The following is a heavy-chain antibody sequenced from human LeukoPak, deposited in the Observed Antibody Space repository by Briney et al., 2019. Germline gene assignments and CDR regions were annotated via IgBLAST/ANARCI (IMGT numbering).Heavy chain of an antibody. CDR2: ISGSAGST. CDR3: AKKWGVGTTTLDYFDY. V-gene: IGHV3-23*01. Sequence: GGSLRLSCAASGFTFSSYAMSWVRQAPGKGLEWGSAISGSAGSTYYADSVKGRFTISRDNSKNTLYLQMNSLTDDDTAVYYCAKKWGVGTTTLDYFDYWGQGTLVTVSS. J-gene: IGHJ4*02. D-gene: IGHD1-26*01. CDR1: GFTFSSYA.